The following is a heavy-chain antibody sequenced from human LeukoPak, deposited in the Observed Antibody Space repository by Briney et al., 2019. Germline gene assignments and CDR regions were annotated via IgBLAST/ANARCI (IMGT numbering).Heavy chain of an antibody. D-gene: IGHD5-24*01. CDR2: IYSGGST. Sequence: PGGSLRLSCAASGFTVSSNYMSWVRQAPGKGLEWVSVIYSGGSTYYADSVKGRFTISRDNSKNKVYLQMYSLRVEDTAVYYCARVKRDGYNPTWVDYWGQGTLVTVSS. V-gene: IGHV3-53*01. CDR1: GFTVSSNY. J-gene: IGHJ4*02. CDR3: ARVKRDGYNPTWVDY.